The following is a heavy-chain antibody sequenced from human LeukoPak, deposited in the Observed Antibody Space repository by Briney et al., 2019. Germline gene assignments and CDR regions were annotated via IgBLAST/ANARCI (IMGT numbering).Heavy chain of an antibody. J-gene: IGHJ5*02. V-gene: IGHV4-34*01. CDR2: INHSGST. CDR1: GGSFSGYY. Sequence: PSETLSLTCAVYGGSFSGYYWSWIRQPPGKGLEWIGEINHSGSTNYNPSLKSRVTISVDTSKNQFSLKLSSVTAADTAVYYCARYLLGARGPKSWFDPWGQGTLVTVSS. CDR3: ARYLLGARGPKSWFDP. D-gene: IGHD3-16*01.